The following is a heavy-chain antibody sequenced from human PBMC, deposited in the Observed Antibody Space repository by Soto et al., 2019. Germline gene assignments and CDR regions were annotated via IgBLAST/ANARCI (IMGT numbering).Heavy chain of an antibody. CDR3: AKDRGNGDTPNIYSYYGIEV. CDR1: GFTFSNYA. Sequence: EVQLLESGGGLVQPGGSLRLSCAASGFTFSNYAMSWVRQAPGKGLEWVSGITSSGGSTYYADSVKGRFTISRDNSKNTLFLQMNSLRAEDTAVYYCAKDRGNGDTPNIYSYYGIEVWGQGTTVTVSS. J-gene: IGHJ6*02. D-gene: IGHD4-17*01. V-gene: IGHV3-23*01. CDR2: ITSSGGST.